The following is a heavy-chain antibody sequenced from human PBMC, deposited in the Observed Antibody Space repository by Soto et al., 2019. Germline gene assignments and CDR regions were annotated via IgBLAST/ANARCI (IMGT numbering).Heavy chain of an antibody. CDR3: ATLCGGDCYSNDY. D-gene: IGHD2-21*02. CDR2: INTGNGYT. CDR1: GYTFTSLA. V-gene: IGHV1-3*04. Sequence: ASVKVSCKASGYTFTSLAMYWVRQAPGQSLEWMGWINTGNGYTKYSQKFQGRVTITGDTSASTVYMELSSLRSEDTAVYYCATLCGGDCYSNDYWGQGTLVTVSS. J-gene: IGHJ4*02.